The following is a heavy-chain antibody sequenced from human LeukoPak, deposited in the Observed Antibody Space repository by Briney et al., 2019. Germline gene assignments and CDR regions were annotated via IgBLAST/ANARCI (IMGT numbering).Heavy chain of an antibody. Sequence: PGGSLRLSCAASGFTFSSYEMNWVRQAPGKGLEWVSAISGSGGSTYYADSVKGRFTISRDNSKNTLYLQMNSLRAEDTAVYYCARSSGSYYKTPSDYWGQGTLVTVSS. D-gene: IGHD3-10*01. V-gene: IGHV3-23*01. CDR1: GFTFSSYE. J-gene: IGHJ4*02. CDR3: ARSSGSYYKTPSDY. CDR2: ISGSGGST.